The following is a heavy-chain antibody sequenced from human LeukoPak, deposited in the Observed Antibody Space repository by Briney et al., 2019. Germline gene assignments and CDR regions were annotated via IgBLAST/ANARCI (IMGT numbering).Heavy chain of an antibody. J-gene: IGHJ4*02. CDR2: IYSGGST. CDR3: ARSGAAGTFDY. D-gene: IGHD6-13*01. CDR1: GFTVSSNY. V-gene: IGHV3-66*01. Sequence: GGSLRLSCAVFGFTVSSNYMNWVRQAPGKGLEGVSVIYSGGSTYYADSVKGRFTISRDNSKNTLYLQMNSLRAEDTAVYYCARSGAAGTFDYWGQGTLVTVSS.